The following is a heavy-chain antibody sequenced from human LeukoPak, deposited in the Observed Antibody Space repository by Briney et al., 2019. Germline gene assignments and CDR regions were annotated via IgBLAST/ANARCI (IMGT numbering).Heavy chain of an antibody. CDR1: GGTFSSYA. CDR3: AGGSGWSDAFDI. Sequence: ASVKVSCKASGGTFSSYAISWVRQAPGQRLEWMGGIIPIFGTANYAQKFQGRVTITADKSTSTAYMELSSLRSEDTAVYYCAGGSGWSDAFDIWGQGTMVTVSS. CDR2: IIPIFGTA. J-gene: IGHJ3*02. D-gene: IGHD6-19*01. V-gene: IGHV1-69*06.